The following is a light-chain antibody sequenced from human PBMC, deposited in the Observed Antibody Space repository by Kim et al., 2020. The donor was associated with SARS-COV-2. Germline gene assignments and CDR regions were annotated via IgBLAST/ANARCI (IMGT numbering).Light chain of an antibody. CDR2: GKN. J-gene: IGLJ3*02. CDR3: NSRDSSGNQLV. V-gene: IGLV3-19*01. Sequence: SSELTQDPAVSVALGQTVRITCQGDSLRSYYASWYQPKPGQAPVLVIYGKNNRPSGIPDRFSGSSLGNTASLTITGAQAEDEADYYCNSRDSSGNQLVFG. CDR1: SLRSYY.